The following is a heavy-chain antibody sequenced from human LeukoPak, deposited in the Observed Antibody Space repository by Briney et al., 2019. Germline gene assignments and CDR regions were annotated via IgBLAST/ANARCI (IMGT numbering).Heavy chain of an antibody. J-gene: IGHJ4*02. V-gene: IGHV3-30*03. Sequence: GGSLRLSCAASGFTFSSYGMHWVRQAPGKGLEWVAVISYDGSNKYYADSVKGRFTISRDNAKNSLYLQMNSLRAEDTAIYYCVREMGGYPFDHWGQGTLVTVSS. CDR3: VREMGGYPFDH. CDR2: ISYDGSNK. CDR1: GFTFSSYG. D-gene: IGHD5-12*01.